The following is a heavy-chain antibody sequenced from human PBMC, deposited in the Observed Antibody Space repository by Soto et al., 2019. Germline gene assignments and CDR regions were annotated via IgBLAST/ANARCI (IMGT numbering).Heavy chain of an antibody. V-gene: IGHV3-9*01. CDR2: ISWNSGSI. CDR1: GFTFDDYA. J-gene: IGHJ3*02. CDR3: AKDTNENDILTGYDAFDI. Sequence: GGSLRLSCAASGFTFDDYAMHWVRQAPGKGLEWVSGISWNSGSIGYADSVKGRFTISRDNAKNSLYLQMNSLRAEDTALYYCAKDTNENDILTGYDAFDIWGQGTMVTVSS. D-gene: IGHD3-9*01.